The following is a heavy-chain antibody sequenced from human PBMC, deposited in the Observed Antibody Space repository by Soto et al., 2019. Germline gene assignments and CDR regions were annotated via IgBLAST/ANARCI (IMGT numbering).Heavy chain of an antibody. D-gene: IGHD6-6*01. V-gene: IGHV1-18*01. CDR3: ARVGYGSSSSTLYYYYGMDV. CDR2: ISAYNGNT. J-gene: IGHJ6*02. CDR1: GYTFTSYG. Sequence: ASVKVSCKASGYTFTSYGISWVRQAPGQGLEWMGWISAYNGNTNYAQKLQGRVTMTTDTSTSTAYMELRSLRSDDTAVYYCARVGYGSSSSTLYYYYGMDVWGQGTTVTVSS.